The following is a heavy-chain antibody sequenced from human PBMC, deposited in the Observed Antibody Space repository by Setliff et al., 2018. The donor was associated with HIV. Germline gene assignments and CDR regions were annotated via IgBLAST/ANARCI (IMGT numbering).Heavy chain of an antibody. D-gene: IGHD2-8*01. CDR3: ASKVHCTHGVCLDAFDI. V-gene: IGHV1-2*06. CDR1: GYTFTAYF. J-gene: IGHJ3*02. CDR2: INPNSGGT. Sequence: ASVKVSCKASGYTFTAYFMHWVRQAPGQGLEWMGRINPNSGGTNYAQKFQGRVTMTRDTSITTAYMELSRPRSDDTAVYYCASKVHCTHGVCLDAFDIWGQGTMVTVSS.